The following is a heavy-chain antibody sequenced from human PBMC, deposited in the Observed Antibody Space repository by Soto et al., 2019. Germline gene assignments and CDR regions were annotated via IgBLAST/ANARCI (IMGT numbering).Heavy chain of an antibody. CDR2: IYKSTTT. Sequence: QVHLLESGPGLVKPSQTLSLTCSVSGDSISTVDYFWAWIRQRPGQALEYIGYIYKSTTTYYNPSFESRVAISLDTSKSQFSLTVTFVTAADTAVYFCARGRYCLTGRCFPNWFDSWGQGTLVTVSS. J-gene: IGHJ5*01. CDR3: ARGRYCLTGRCFPNWFDS. D-gene: IGHD2-15*01. V-gene: IGHV4-30-4*01. CDR1: GDSISTVDYF.